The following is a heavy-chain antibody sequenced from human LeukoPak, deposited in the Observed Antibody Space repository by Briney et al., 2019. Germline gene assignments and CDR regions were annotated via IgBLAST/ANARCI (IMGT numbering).Heavy chain of an antibody. CDR3: ARSPGVTYYFDY. Sequence: GGSLRLSCAASGFTFSSYSMNWVRQAPGKGLEWVSSISSSGSYIYYADSVKGRFTISRDNAKNSLYLQMNSLRAEDTAVYYRARSPGVTYYFDYWGQGTLLTVSS. CDR1: GFTFSSYS. D-gene: IGHD6-13*01. CDR2: ISSSGSYI. V-gene: IGHV3-21*01. J-gene: IGHJ4*02.